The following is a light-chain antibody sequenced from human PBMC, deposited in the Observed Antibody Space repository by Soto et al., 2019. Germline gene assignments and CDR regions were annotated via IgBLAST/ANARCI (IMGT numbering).Light chain of an antibody. CDR1: QSVSSN. J-gene: IGKJ4*01. Sequence: ILMTPAPAPLSFSPGETTNLPLSASQSVSSNFVGCQQKPAGPPRLLIYGAASRRTGGPARWSGGGSGREVSLTISSLQADDFSVVYCWQCCDRPPLTFGGGTKVDIK. CDR3: WQCCDRPPLT. V-gene: IGKV3-15*01. CDR2: GAA.